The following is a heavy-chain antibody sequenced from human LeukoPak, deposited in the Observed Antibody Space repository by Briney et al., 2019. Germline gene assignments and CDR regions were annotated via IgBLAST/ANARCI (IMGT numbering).Heavy chain of an antibody. J-gene: IGHJ6*02. V-gene: IGHV4-59*10. D-gene: IGHD3-3*02. CDR2: FFTGGSP. Sequence: SETLSLTCTVYGVSLDSHQWRWHRQPAGKGVEWVGRFFTGGSPHYNVPLESRVTMSVDTSKNQFSLTLRSVTAADTAVYFCARGSGVAFGMDVWGQGATVIVSS. CDR1: GVSLDSHQ. CDR3: ARGSGVAFGMDV.